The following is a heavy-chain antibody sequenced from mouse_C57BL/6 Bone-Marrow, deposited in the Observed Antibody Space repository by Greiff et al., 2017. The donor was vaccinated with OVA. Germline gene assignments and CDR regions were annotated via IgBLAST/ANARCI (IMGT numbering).Heavy chain of an antibody. Sequence: VQGVESGAELARPGASVKLSCKASGYTFTSYGISWVKQRTGQGLEWIGEIYPRSGNTYYNEKFKGKATLTADKSSSTAYMELRSLTSEDSAVYFCARRDYDGAYWGQGTLVTVSA. J-gene: IGHJ3*01. CDR3: ARRDYDGAY. CDR2: IYPRSGNT. CDR1: GYTFTSYG. D-gene: IGHD2-4*01. V-gene: IGHV1-81*01.